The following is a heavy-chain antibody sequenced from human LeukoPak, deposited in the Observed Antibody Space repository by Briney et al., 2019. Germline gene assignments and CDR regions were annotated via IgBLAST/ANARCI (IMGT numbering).Heavy chain of an antibody. CDR3: AKDTGYYDSSGYFGGRFDP. CDR1: GFTFDDYA. D-gene: IGHD3-22*01. J-gene: IGHJ5*02. CDR2: ISWNSGSI. Sequence: GRSLRLSCAASGFTFDDYAMHWARQAPGKGLEWVSGISWNSGSIGYADSVKGRFTISRDNAKNSLYLQMNSLRAEDTALYYCAKDTGYYDSSGYFGGRFDPWGQGTLVTVSS. V-gene: IGHV3-9*01.